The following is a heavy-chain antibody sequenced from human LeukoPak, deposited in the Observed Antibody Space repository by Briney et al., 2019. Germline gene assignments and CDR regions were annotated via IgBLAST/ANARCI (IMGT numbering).Heavy chain of an antibody. V-gene: IGHV1-2*06. CDR2: INPNSGGT. CDR3: ARGAYYYDSSGYYGGDY. J-gene: IGHJ4*02. CDR1: GYTFTSYY. D-gene: IGHD3-22*01. Sequence: ASVKVSCKASGYTFTSYYMHWVRQAPGQGLEWMGRINPNSGGTNYAQKFQGRVTMTRDTSISTAYMELSRLRSDDTAVYYCARGAYYYDSSGYYGGDYWGQGTLVTVSS.